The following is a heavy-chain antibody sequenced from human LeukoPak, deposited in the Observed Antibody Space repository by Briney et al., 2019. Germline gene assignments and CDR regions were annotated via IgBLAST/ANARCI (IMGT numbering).Heavy chain of an antibody. CDR3: ARLGVTYYYGSGSYCFDY. CDR1: GFNINYYY. Sequence: GSLRLSCAASGFNINYYYMSWIRQPPGKGLEWIGEINHSGSTNYNPSPKSRVTISVDTSKNQFSLKLSSVTAADTAVYYCARLGVTYYYGSGSYCFDYWGQGTLVTVSS. D-gene: IGHD3-10*01. CDR2: INHSGST. V-gene: IGHV4-34*01. J-gene: IGHJ4*02.